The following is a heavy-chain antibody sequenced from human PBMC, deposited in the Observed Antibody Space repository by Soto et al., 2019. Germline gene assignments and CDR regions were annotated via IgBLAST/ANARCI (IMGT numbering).Heavy chain of an antibody. D-gene: IGHD3-22*01. CDR2: INHSGST. CDR1: GGSFSGYY. V-gene: IGHV4-34*01. J-gene: IGHJ4*02. Sequence: SETLSLTCAVYGGSFSGYYWSWIRQPPGKGLEWIGEINHSGSTNYNPPLKSRVTISVDTSKNQFSLKLSSVTAADTAVYYCASLYDSSGYYADYWGQGTLVT. CDR3: ASLYDSSGYYADY.